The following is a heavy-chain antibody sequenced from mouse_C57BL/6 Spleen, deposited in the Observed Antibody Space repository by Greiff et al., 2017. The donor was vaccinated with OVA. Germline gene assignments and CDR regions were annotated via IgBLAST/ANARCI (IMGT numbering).Heavy chain of an antibody. J-gene: IGHJ1*03. CDR2: FYPGSGSI. CDR3: ARHEDYYGSSPHWYFDV. V-gene: IGHV1-62-2*01. D-gene: IGHD1-1*01. Sequence: QVHVKQSGAELVKPGASVKLSCKASGYTFTEYTIHWVKQRSGQGLEWIGWFYPGSGSIKYNEKFKDKATLTADKSSSTVYMELSRLTSEDSAVYFCARHEDYYGSSPHWYFDVWGTGTTVTVSS. CDR1: GYTFTEYT.